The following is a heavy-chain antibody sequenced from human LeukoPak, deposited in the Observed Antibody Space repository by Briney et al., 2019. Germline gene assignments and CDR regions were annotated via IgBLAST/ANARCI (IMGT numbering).Heavy chain of an antibody. CDR2: IFHSGYP. D-gene: IGHD6-19*01. V-gene: IGHV4-39*01. CDR1: GASITTNSYY. J-gene: IGHJ5*01. CDR3: AKQSPLYSSSFDS. Sequence: SETLSLTCSVSGASITTNSYYWSWIRQTPGKGLEWIGNIFHSGYPYYNPSLKSRVTMFVDTSKNQFSLKLSTVTAADTAVYYCAKQSPLYSSSFDSWGQGTLVTVSS.